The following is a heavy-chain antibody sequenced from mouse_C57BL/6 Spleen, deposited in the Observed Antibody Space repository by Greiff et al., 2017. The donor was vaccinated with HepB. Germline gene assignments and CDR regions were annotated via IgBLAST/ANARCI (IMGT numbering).Heavy chain of an antibody. Sequence: QVHVKQSGAELVRPGTSVKVSCKASGYAFTNYLIEWVKQRPGQGLEWIGVINPGSGGTNYNEKFKGKATLTADKSSSTAYMQLSSLTSEDSAVYFCARGGYGRSYGWFAYWGQRTLVTVSA. V-gene: IGHV1-54*01. CDR2: INPGSGGT. J-gene: IGHJ3*01. CDR3: ARGGYGRSYGWFAY. CDR1: GYAFTNYL. D-gene: IGHD1-1*01.